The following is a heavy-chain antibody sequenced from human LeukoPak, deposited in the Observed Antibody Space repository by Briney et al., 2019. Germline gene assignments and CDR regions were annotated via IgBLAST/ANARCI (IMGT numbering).Heavy chain of an antibody. CDR1: GFTFSSYW. D-gene: IGHD3-22*01. CDR3: ARGDHYDSRAPAGRY. CDR2: INSDGSST. V-gene: IGHV3-74*01. J-gene: IGHJ4*02. Sequence: TGGSLRLSCAASGFTFSSYWMHWVRQAPGKGLVWVSRINSDGSSTSYADSVKGRFTISRDNAKNTLYLQMNSLRAEDTAVYYCARGDHYDSRAPAGRYWGQGTLVTVSS.